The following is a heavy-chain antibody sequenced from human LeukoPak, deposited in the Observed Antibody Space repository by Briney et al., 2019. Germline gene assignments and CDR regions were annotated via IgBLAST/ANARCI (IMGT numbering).Heavy chain of an antibody. CDR3: ARAESGSYSLYYYYGMDV. CDR1: GGTFSSYA. J-gene: IGHJ6*02. V-gene: IGHV1-69*13. Sequence: SVKVSCKASGGTFSSYAISWVRQAPGQGLEWMGGIIPIFGTANYAQKFQGRVTITADESTSTAYMELSSLRSEDTAVYYCARAESGSYSLYYYYGMDVWGQGTTVTVSS. CDR2: IIPIFGTA. D-gene: IGHD1-26*01.